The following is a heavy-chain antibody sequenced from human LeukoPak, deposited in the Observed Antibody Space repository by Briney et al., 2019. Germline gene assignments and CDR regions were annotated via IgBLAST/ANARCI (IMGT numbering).Heavy chain of an antibody. V-gene: IGHV4-34*01. CDR2: INHSGNT. CDR3: ARRRIQLWSDAFDI. CDR1: GGSFSGYY. D-gene: IGHD5-18*01. J-gene: IGHJ3*02. Sequence: SETLSLTCAVYGGSFSGYYWSWIRQPPGKGLEWIGEINHSGNTNYNPSLKSRVTISVDTSKNQFSLKLSSVTAADTAVYYCARRRIQLWSDAFDIWGQGTMVTVSS.